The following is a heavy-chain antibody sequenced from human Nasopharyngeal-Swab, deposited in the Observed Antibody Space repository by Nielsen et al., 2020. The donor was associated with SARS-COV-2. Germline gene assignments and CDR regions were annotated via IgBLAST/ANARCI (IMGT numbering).Heavy chain of an antibody. CDR2: IYYSGST. CDR1: GGSISSGGYY. CDR3: ARAAGITIFGVVIINWFDP. J-gene: IGHJ5*02. D-gene: IGHD3-3*01. V-gene: IGHV4-31*03. Sequence: LRLSCTVSGGSISSGGYYWSWIRQHQGKGLEWIGYIYYSGSTYYNPSLKSRVTISVDTSKNQFSLKLSSVTAADTAVYYCARAAGITIFGVVIINWFDPWGQGTLVTVSS.